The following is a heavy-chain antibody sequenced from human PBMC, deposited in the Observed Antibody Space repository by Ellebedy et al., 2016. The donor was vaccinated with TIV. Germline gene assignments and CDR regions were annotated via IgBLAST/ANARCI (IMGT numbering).Heavy chain of an antibody. J-gene: IGHJ4*02. Sequence: ASVKVSCKASGYTFISYGISWVRQAPGQGLEWMGIINPSGGSTSYAQRLKGRVTVTRDTSTSTVYMELSSLRSEDTAVYYCASGDDNSGCLDYWGQGTLVSVSS. CDR2: INPSGGST. CDR1: GYTFISYG. V-gene: IGHV1-46*04. D-gene: IGHD3-22*01. CDR3: ASGDDNSGCLDY.